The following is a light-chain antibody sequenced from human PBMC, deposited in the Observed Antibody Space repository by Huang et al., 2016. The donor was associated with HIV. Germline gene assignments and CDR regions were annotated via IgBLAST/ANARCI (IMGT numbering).Light chain of an antibody. CDR3: QHYGTSSWT. V-gene: IGKV3-20*01. J-gene: IGKJ1*01. CDR1: QSVSSSF. Sequence: IVLTQSPGTLSLSPGERATLSCRASQSVSSSFLAWYQQKPGQAPRLLIQSTSSSVPCIPERFRGSGSGTAFTLTINRLESEDFAVYYCQHYGTSSWTFGQGTKIEVK. CDR2: STS.